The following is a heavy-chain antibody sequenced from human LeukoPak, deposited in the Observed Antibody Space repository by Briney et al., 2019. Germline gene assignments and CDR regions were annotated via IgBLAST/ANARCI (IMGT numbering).Heavy chain of an antibody. D-gene: IGHD3-10*01. CDR1: GFTFSSYW. J-gene: IGHJ4*02. Sequence: PGGSLRLSCAGTGFTFSSYWMSWVRQAPGKGLEWVSYISSSSSTIYYADSVKGRFTISRDNAKNSLYLQMNSLRAEDTAVYYCAREGPSPYLSYYFDYWGQGTLVTVSS. CDR3: AREGPSPYLSYYFDY. V-gene: IGHV3-48*04. CDR2: ISSSSSTI.